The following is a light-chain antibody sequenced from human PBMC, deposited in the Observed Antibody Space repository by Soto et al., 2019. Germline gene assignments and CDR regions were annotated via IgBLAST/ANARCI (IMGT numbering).Light chain of an antibody. CDR3: QQYNNWPRT. V-gene: IGKV3-15*01. CDR1: QSVSSD. CDR2: GAS. Sequence: EVGMTQSPATLSVSPGARATLSCRASQSVSSDLAWYHQKPGQAPRLLIYGASTRATGIPARFSGSGSGTEFTLTINSLQSEDFAVYYCQQYNNWPRTFGQGTKVDI. J-gene: IGKJ1*01.